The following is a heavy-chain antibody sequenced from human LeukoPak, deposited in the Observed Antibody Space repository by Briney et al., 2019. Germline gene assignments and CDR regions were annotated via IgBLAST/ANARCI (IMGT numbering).Heavy chain of an antibody. J-gene: IGHJ4*02. CDR1: GYTFTGYY. V-gene: IGHV1-2*06. CDR2: INPNSGGT. D-gene: IGHD3-22*01. CDR3: ARDYRETYYDSSGYPDY. Sequence: ASVKVSCKASGYTFTGYYMHWVRQAHGQGLEWMGRINPNSGGTNYAQKFQGRVTMTRDTSISTAYMELSRLRSDDTAVYYCARDYRETYYDSSGYPDYWGQGTLVTVSS.